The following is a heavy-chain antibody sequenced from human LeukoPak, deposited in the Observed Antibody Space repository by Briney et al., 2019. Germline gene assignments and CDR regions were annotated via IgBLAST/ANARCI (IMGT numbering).Heavy chain of an antibody. D-gene: IGHD1-26*01. CDR3: ARDESGSYYFDY. J-gene: IGHJ4*02. Sequence: ASVKVSCKASGHTFTSYYMHWVRQAHGQGLEWMGIINPSGGSTSYAQKFQGRVTMTRDTSTSTVYMELSSLRSEDTAVYYCARDESGSYYFDYWGQGTLVTVSS. V-gene: IGHV1-46*01. CDR1: GHTFTSYY. CDR2: INPSGGST.